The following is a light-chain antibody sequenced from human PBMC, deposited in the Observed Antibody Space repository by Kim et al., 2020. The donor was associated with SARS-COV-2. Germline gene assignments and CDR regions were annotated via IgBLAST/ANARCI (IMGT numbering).Light chain of an antibody. V-gene: IGKV1-9*01. J-gene: IGKJ4*01. CDR1: QGVSIY. CDR2: AAS. CDR3: LQLKSYPLT. Sequence: ASVGVRVTITCRASQGVSIYLTWYQQKPGKAPKLLIYAASTLQSGVPSRFSGSESGTEFTLTISSLQPEDSATYYWLQLKSYPLTFGGGTKVDIK.